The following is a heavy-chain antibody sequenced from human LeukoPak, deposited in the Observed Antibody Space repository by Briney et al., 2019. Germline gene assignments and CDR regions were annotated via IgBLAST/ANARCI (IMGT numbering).Heavy chain of an antibody. CDR3: AKDWHILTGRNCFDP. Sequence: GASVKVSCKAYGYTFNNYGISWVRQAPGQGLEWMGWVSSYNGDTNYAQKFQGRVTMSTDTSTSTAYMELRSLRFDDTAIYYCAKDWHILTGRNCFDPWGQGTLVTDSS. V-gene: IGHV1-18*01. CDR2: VSSYNGDT. J-gene: IGHJ5*02. CDR1: GYTFNNYG. D-gene: IGHD3-9*01.